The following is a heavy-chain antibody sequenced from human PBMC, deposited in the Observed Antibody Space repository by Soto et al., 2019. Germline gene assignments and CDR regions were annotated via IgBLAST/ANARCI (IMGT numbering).Heavy chain of an antibody. CDR1: GFTFSGSA. Sequence: EVQLVESGGGLVQPGGSLKLSCAASGFTFSGSAMHWVRQASGKGLEWVGRIRSKANSYATEYAASVKGRFTISRDDSKNTAYLQMSSLKNEDTAVYDCTRHVADYWGQGTLVTVSS. J-gene: IGHJ4*02. CDR2: IRSKANSYAT. CDR3: TRHVADY. V-gene: IGHV3-73*01.